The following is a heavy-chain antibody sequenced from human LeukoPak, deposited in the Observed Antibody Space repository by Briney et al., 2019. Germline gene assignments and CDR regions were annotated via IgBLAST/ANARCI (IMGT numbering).Heavy chain of an antibody. CDR3: ARDPTNDAFDI. CDR1: GGSFSGYY. V-gene: IGHV4-34*01. J-gene: IGHJ3*02. Sequence: SETLSLTCAVHGGSFSGYYWSWIRQPPGKGLEWIGEINHSRSTNYNPSLKSRVTISVDTSKNQFSLKLSSVTAADTAVYYCARDPTNDAFDIWGQGTMVTVSS. D-gene: IGHD5-24*01. CDR2: INHSRST.